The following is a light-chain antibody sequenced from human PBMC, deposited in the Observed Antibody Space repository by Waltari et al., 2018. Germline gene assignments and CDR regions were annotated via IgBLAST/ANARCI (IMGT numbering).Light chain of an antibody. CDR2: SNN. J-gene: IGLJ2*01. CDR3: GTWDDRLNGPL. Sequence: QSLLTQAPSASGTPGQTGTISCSGSSSNIGSNTVNWYQQLPGTAPKLLIYSNNRRPAGVPSRFSGSKSGTSASPAISVLQSEDEADYYCGTWDDRLNGPLFGGGTKVTVL. V-gene: IGLV1-44*01. CDR1: SSNIGSNT.